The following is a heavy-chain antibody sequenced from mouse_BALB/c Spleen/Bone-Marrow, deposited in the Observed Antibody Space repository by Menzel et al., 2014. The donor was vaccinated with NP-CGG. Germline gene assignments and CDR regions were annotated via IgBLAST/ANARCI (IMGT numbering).Heavy chain of an antibody. D-gene: IGHD2-14*01. CDR3: ASYRYAWYFDV. CDR2: IDPANGNT. V-gene: IGHV14-3*02. CDR1: DFNIKDTY. J-gene: IGHJ1*01. Sequence: VQLQQSGAELVKPGASVKLSCTASDFNIKDTYMHWVKQRPEQGLGWIGRIDPANGNTKYDPKFQGKATITADTSSNTAYLQLSSLTSEDTAVYYCASYRYAWYFDVWGAGTTVTVSS.